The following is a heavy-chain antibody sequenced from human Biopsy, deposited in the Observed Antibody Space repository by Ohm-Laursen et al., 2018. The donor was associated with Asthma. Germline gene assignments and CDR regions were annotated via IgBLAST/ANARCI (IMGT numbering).Heavy chain of an antibody. D-gene: IGHD6-19*01. V-gene: IGHV4-30-4*01. J-gene: IGHJ5*02. CDR3: ARASVADSSNWFDP. CDR1: GASIKTDDHY. CDR2: IHYSGST. Sequence: TLSLTCPVSGASIKTDDHYWSWLRQPPGKGLEWFGFIHYSGSTSYNPSLKGGVTISVDTSKNQFSLKLSSVTAADTAVYYCARASVADSSNWFDPWGQGTLVTVSS.